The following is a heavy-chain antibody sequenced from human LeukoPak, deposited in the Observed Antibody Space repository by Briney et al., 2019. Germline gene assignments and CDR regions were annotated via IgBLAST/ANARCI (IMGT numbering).Heavy chain of an antibody. J-gene: IGHJ4*02. V-gene: IGHV3-21*01. Sequence: PGGSLRLSCEASGFTFSSYSMNWVRQAPGKGLEWVSSISSSSSYIYYADSVKGRFTISRDNAKNSLYPQMNSLRAEDTAVYYCARDNGGVVPAAIGAEYYFDYWGQGTLVTVSS. CDR3: ARDNGGVVPAAIGAEYYFDY. D-gene: IGHD2-2*01. CDR2: ISSSSSYI. CDR1: GFTFSSYS.